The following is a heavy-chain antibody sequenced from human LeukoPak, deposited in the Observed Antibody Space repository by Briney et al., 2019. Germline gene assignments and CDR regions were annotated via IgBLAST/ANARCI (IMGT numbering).Heavy chain of an antibody. CDR3: ARGDDSSDPWDY. Sequence: SETLSLTCTVSGGSISNLNYYWSWIRQPAGKGLEWIGRIYASGSTNYNPSLKSRVTISVDTSKNQFSLKLSSVTAADTAVYYCARGDDSSDPWDYWGQGTLVTVSS. J-gene: IGHJ4*02. CDR1: GGSISNLNYY. V-gene: IGHV4-61*02. CDR2: IYASGST. D-gene: IGHD3-22*01.